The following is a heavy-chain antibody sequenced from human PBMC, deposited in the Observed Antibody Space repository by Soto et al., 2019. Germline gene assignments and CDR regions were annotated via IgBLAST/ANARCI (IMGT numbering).Heavy chain of an antibody. V-gene: IGHV1-69*13. J-gene: IGHJ4*02. Sequence: AASVKVSCKASGGTFSSYAISWVRQAPGQGLEWMGGIIPIFGTANYAQKFQGRVTITADESTSTAYMELSSLRSEDTAVYYCARGHPVDTAMVSFVYWGQGTLVTVSS. CDR1: GGTFSSYA. D-gene: IGHD5-18*01. CDR3: ARGHPVDTAMVSFVY. CDR2: IIPIFGTA.